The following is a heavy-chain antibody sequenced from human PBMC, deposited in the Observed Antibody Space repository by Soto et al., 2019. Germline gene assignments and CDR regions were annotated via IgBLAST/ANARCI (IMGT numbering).Heavy chain of an antibody. CDR2: IKSKTDGGTT. CDR3: TTDQDAYYYDSSGSDAFDI. V-gene: IGHV3-15*07. J-gene: IGHJ3*02. D-gene: IGHD3-22*01. CDR1: GFTFSNAW. Sequence: PGGSLRLSCAASGFTFSNAWMNWVRQAPGKGLEWVGRIKSKTDGGTTDYAAPVKGRFTISRDDSKNTLYLQMNSLKTEDTAVYYCTTDQDAYYYDSSGSDAFDIWGQGTMVTVSS.